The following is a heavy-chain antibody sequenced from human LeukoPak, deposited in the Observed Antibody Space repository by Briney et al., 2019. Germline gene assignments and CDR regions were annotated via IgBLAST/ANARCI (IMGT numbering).Heavy chain of an antibody. CDR3: VKESFSRGDFN. D-gene: IGHD7-27*01. CDR1: GFTFSSYW. Sequence: GGSLRFSCAASGFTFSSYWMTWVRQAPRKGLEWVATIRYDGDEKFYVDSVTGRFTISRDNAKNSLFLHMNSLAAEDTAVYYCVKESFSRGDFNWGQGTLVSVSS. J-gene: IGHJ4*02. CDR2: IRYDGDEK. V-gene: IGHV3-7*04.